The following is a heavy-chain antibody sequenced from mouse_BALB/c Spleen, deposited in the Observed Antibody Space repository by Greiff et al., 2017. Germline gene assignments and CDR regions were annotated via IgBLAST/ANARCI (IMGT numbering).Heavy chain of an antibody. D-gene: IGHD1-1*01. V-gene: IGHV2-5-1*01. CDR2: IWRGGST. CDR1: DFSLTSYG. Sequence: VMLVESGPSLVQPSQSLSITCTVSDFSLTSYGVHWVRQSPGKGLEWLGVIWRGGSTDYNAAFMSRLSITKDNSKSQVFFKMNSLQADDTAIYYCAKNIYYYGSNYFDYWGQGTTLTVSS. CDR3: AKNIYYYGSNYFDY. J-gene: IGHJ2*01.